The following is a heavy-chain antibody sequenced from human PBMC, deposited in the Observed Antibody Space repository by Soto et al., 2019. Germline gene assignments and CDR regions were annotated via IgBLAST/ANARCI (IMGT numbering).Heavy chain of an antibody. J-gene: IGHJ4*02. D-gene: IGHD5-18*01. CDR2: IYYSGST. V-gene: IGHV4-59*01. CDR1: GGSISSYD. Sequence: SETLSLTCSVSGGSISSYDWSWIRQPPGKGLEWIGYIYYSGSTNYNPSLKSRVTISVDTSKNQFSLKLSSVTAADTAVYYCASSTSYGYEVFPDYWGQGTLVTVSS. CDR3: ASSTSYGYEVFPDY.